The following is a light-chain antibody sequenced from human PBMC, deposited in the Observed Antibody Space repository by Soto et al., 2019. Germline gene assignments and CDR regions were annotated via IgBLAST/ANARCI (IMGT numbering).Light chain of an antibody. V-gene: IGKV1-9*01. CDR1: QGISNF. CDR2: DAS. CDR3: QHFNSYPLG. Sequence: DIQLTQSPSFLSASVGDRVTITCRASQGISNFLAWYQQKPGKAPKLLIYDASTLESGVPSRFSGSGSGTEFTLTISSLQPEDFGTFYCQHFNSYPLGFGQGTRLEIK. J-gene: IGKJ5*01.